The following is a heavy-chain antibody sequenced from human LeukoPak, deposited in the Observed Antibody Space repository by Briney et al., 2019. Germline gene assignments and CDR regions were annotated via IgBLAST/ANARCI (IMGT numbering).Heavy chain of an antibody. D-gene: IGHD5-18*01. Sequence: SETLSLTCAVYGGPSLITTGAGSASPQGRGWSGLGEINHSGITNYNPSLKSRVTISVDTSKNQFSLKLTSVTAADTAVYYCARRTFYNYGPFDYWGRGPRVTVSS. CDR2: INHSGIT. J-gene: IGHJ4*02. CDR3: ARRTFYNYGPFDY. CDR1: GGPSLITT. V-gene: IGHV4-34*01.